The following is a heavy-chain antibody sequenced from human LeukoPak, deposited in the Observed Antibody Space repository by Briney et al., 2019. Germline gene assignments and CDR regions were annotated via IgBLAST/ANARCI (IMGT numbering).Heavy chain of an antibody. D-gene: IGHD3-10*01. J-gene: IGHJ4*02. V-gene: IGHV3-30-3*01. Sequence: GRSLRLSCAASGFTFSSYAMHWVRQAPGKGLEWVAVISYDGSNKYYADSVKGRFTISRDNSKNTLYLQMNSLRAEDTAVYYCARVPMVRLQFDYWGQGTLVTVSS. CDR3: ARVPMVRLQFDY. CDR2: ISYDGSNK. CDR1: GFTFSSYA.